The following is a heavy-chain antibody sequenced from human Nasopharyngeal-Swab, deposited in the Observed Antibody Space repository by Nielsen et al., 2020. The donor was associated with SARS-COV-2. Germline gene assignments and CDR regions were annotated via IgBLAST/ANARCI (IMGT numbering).Heavy chain of an antibody. Sequence: SETLSLTCAVSGGSVSSNDWWTCVCQSPGKGLEWIGEVSHSGSINYNPSLKSRVTLSMDKSKRQFSLRLTSVSAADTAVYFCARGDLVVVPSPILGLGPFFYYFYLDVWGKGTTVTVSS. CDR1: GGSVSSNDW. J-gene: IGHJ6*03. D-gene: IGHD2-2*01. CDR3: ARGDLVVVPSPILGLGPFFYYFYLDV. V-gene: IGHV4-4*02. CDR2: VSHSGSI.